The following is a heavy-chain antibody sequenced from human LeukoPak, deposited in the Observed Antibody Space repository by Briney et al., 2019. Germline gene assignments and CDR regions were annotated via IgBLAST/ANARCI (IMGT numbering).Heavy chain of an antibody. CDR1: GGSFSGYY. D-gene: IGHD2-8*01. V-gene: IGHV4-34*01. Sequence: PSETLSLTCAVYGGSFSGYYWSWIRQPPGKGLEWIGEINHSGSTNYNPSLKSRVTISVDTSKNQFSLKLSSVTAADTAVYYCARGLPTNGSFDYWGQGTLVTVSS. CDR2: INHSGST. J-gene: IGHJ4*02. CDR3: ARGLPTNGSFDY.